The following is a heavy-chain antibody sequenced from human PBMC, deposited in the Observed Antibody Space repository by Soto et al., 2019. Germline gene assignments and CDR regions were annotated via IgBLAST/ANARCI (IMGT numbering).Heavy chain of an antibody. CDR2: TKYSGST. D-gene: IGHD3-16*01. J-gene: IGHJ2*01. V-gene: IGHV4-31*03. CDR1: GGSISSGGYC. Sequence: QVQLQESGPGLVKPSQTLSLTCTVSGGSISSGGYCWSWIRQHPGKGLEWSGYTKYSGSTYYNPSLKSRVTISVDTSKNLFSLKLSSVTAADTAVYYCASDYGGAWYFDLWGRGTLVTVSS. CDR3: ASDYGGAWYFDL.